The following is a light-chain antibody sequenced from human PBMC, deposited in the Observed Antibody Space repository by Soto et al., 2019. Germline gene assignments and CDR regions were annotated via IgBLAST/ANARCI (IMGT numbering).Light chain of an antibody. CDR2: EVN. CDR1: SSDVGGYKY. V-gene: IGLV2-14*01. Sequence: QSALTQPASVSGSPGQSITLSCTGTSSDVGGYKYVSWYQHHPGKAPKLMIYEVNNRPSGVSDRFSGSKSGNTASLTISGLQAEDEADYYCSSYTSSSTWVFGGGTQLTVL. CDR3: SSYTSSSTWV. J-gene: IGLJ3*02.